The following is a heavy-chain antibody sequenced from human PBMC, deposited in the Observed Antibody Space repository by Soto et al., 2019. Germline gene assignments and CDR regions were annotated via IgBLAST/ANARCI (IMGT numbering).Heavy chain of an antibody. D-gene: IGHD6-13*01. CDR3: ARGTQYSSSWPFDY. CDR1: GGSFSSSNW. CDR2: IYHSGST. V-gene: IGHV4-4*02. Sequence: QVQLQESGPGLVKPSGTLSLTCVVSGGSFSSSNWWSWVRQPPGKGLEWIGEIYHSGSTNNNPSLKSRVTISVDKSKNQFSLKLSSVTAADTAVYYCARGTQYSSSWPFDYWGQGTLVTVSS. J-gene: IGHJ4*02.